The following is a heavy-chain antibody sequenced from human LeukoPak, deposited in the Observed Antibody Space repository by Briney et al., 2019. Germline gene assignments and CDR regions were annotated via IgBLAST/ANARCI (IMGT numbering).Heavy chain of an antibody. Sequence: QSGGSLRLSCAPSGFTFSSYWMSWVRQAPGKGLEWVANIKQDGSEKYYVDSVKGRFTISRDNAKNSLYLQMNSLRAEDTAVYYCAITNRPLRYYDFWSGSRSPLGYYYYMDVWGKGTTVTVSS. D-gene: IGHD3-3*01. J-gene: IGHJ6*03. V-gene: IGHV3-7*01. CDR1: GFTFSSYW. CDR3: AITNRPLRYYDFWSGSRSPLGYYYYMDV. CDR2: IKQDGSEK.